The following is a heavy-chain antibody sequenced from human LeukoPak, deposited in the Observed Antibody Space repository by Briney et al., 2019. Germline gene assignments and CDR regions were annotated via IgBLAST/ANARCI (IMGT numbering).Heavy chain of an antibody. V-gene: IGHV4-34*01. CDR2: INHSGST. Sequence: SETLSPTCAVYGGSFSGYYWSWIRQPPGKGLEWIGEINHSGSTNYNPSLKSRVTISVDTSKNQFSLKLSSVTAADTAVYYCARERSMVRGMSWFDPWGRGTLVTVSS. D-gene: IGHD3-10*01. CDR3: ARERSMVRGMSWFDP. CDR1: GGSFSGYY. J-gene: IGHJ5*02.